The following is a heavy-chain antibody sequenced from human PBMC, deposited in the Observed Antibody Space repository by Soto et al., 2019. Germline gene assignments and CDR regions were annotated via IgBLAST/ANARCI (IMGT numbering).Heavy chain of an antibody. V-gene: IGHV1-3*01. CDR3: ARDRYCSSTSCYATQEYNWFEP. Sequence: GASVKVSCKASGYTFTSYAMHWVRQAPGQRLEWMGWINAGNGNTKYSQKFQGRVTITRDTSASTAYMELSSLRSEDTAVYYCARDRYCSSTSCYATQEYNWFEPWGQGTLVTVSS. CDR2: INAGNGNT. J-gene: IGHJ5*02. CDR1: GYTFTSYA. D-gene: IGHD2-2*01.